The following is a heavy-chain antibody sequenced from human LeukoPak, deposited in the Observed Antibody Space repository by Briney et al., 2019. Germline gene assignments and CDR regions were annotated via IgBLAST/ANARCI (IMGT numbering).Heavy chain of an antibody. D-gene: IGHD5-12*01. CDR2: IYYSGST. V-gene: IGHV4-59*12. CDR3: ARESGELSDAFEI. CDR1: GGSISSYY. J-gene: IGHJ3*02. Sequence: SETLSLTCTVSGGSISSYYWSWIRQPPGKGLEWIGYIYYSGSTNYNPSLKSRVTISVDTSKNQFSLKLSSVTAADTAVYYCARESGELSDAFEIWGQGTMVIVSS.